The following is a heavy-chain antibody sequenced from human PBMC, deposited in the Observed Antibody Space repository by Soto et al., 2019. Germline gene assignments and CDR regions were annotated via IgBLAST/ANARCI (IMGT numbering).Heavy chain of an antibody. D-gene: IGHD1-20*01. CDR1: GGSISSYY. J-gene: IGHJ5*02. V-gene: IGHV4-59*01. CDR3: AREKYNWNPTREPNWFDP. Sequence: SETLSLTCTVSGGSISSYYWSWIRQPPGKGLEWIGYIYYSGSTNYNPSLKSRVTISVDTSKNQFSLKLSSVTAADTAVYYCAREKYNWNPTREPNWFDPWGQGTRVTVAS. CDR2: IYYSGST.